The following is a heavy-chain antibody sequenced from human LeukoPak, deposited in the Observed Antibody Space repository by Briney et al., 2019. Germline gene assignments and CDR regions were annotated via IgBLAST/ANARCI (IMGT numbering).Heavy chain of an antibody. CDR1: GFTFSSYA. Sequence: PGRSLRLSCAASGFTFSSYAMSWVRQAPGKGLEWVSAISGSGGSTYYADSVKGRFTISRDNSKNTLYLQMNSLRAEDTAVYYCAKDRFYYDSSGYYYGWYDYWGQGTLVTVSS. CDR3: AKDRFYYDSSGYYYGWYDY. CDR2: ISGSGGST. J-gene: IGHJ4*02. D-gene: IGHD3-22*01. V-gene: IGHV3-23*01.